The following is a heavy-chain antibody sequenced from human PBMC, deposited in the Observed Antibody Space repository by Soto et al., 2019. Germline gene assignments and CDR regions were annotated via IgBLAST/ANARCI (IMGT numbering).Heavy chain of an antibody. J-gene: IGHJ6*02. CDR3: ASTTRAAAGTWCYYYGMDV. CDR2: IIPIFGTA. D-gene: IGHD6-13*01. V-gene: IGHV1-69*12. CDR1: GGTFSSYA. Sequence: QVQLVQSGAEVKKPGSSVKVSCKASGGTFSSYAISWVRQAPGQGLEWMGGIIPIFGTANYAQKFQGRVTITADESTSTADMELSSLRSEDTAVYYCASTTRAAAGTWCYYYGMDVWGQGTTVTVSS.